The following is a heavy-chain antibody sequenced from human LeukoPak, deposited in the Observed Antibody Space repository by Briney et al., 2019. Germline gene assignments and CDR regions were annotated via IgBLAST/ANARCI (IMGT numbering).Heavy chain of an antibody. D-gene: IGHD6-19*01. CDR2: ISNDGNTK. V-gene: IGHV3-30*14. Sequence: PGGSLRLSCVASGFTFSSYSIHWVRQAPGKGLEWVSVISNDGNTKYCADSVKGRFTISRDDSKNTLYLQINSLRTEDTAVYYCARERAVNGWTSAHFDYWGQGTLVTVSS. CDR1: GFTFSSYS. CDR3: ARERAVNGWTSAHFDY. J-gene: IGHJ4*02.